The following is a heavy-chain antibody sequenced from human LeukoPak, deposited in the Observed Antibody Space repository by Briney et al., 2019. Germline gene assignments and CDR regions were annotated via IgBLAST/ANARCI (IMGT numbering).Heavy chain of an antibody. CDR2: IYYSGST. CDR3: ARVSTAYYFDY. Sequence: SETLSLTCTVSGGSISSGGYYWSWIRQHPGKGLEWIGYIYYSGSTYYNPSLKSRVTISVDTSKNQFSLKLSSVTAADTAVYYCARVSTAYYFDYWGQGTLVAVSS. V-gene: IGHV4-31*03. CDR1: GGSISSGGYY. J-gene: IGHJ4*02.